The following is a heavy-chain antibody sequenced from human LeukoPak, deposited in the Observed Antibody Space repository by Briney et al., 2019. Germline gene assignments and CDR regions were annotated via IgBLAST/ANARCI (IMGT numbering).Heavy chain of an antibody. CDR3: ARERWHCRVNCYSVYYYALDV. Sequence: ASVKVSCKGSGYTFTNYAVHWVRQAPGERLEWLGWINPGNGDTKYSQNFQGRVTVTSDTSAATAYVELNSLTSEDTAVYYCARERWHCRVNCYSVYYYALDVWGQGTTVTVSS. V-gene: IGHV1-3*01. D-gene: IGHD2-15*01. CDR1: GYTFTNYA. CDR2: INPGNGDT. J-gene: IGHJ6*02.